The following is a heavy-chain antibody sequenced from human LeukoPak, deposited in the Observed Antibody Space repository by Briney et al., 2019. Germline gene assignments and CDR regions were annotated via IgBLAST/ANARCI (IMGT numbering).Heavy chain of an antibody. CDR2: VSADGAKS. Sequence: GVSLRLSCAASGFRFDDFAMHWVRQSPGKGLEWVSLVSADGAKSYYAESVKGRFTISRDNSKNSLYLQMNSLRTEDTALYYCAKHATPEQWLYYFDYWGQGTLVTVSS. V-gene: IGHV3-43*02. J-gene: IGHJ4*02. CDR3: AKHATPEQWLYYFDY. CDR1: GFRFDDFA. D-gene: IGHD6-19*01.